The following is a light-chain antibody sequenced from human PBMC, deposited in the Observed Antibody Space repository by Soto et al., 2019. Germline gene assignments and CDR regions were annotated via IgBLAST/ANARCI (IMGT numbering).Light chain of an antibody. CDR1: QTVSSNN. CDR2: GAS. V-gene: IGKV3-20*01. Sequence: PGERATLSCRASQTVSSNNLAWYQQKRGQAPRLLICGASSRAAAIPDRFRGSGSGTDFTLIISSLAPEDFAVYYCQQYGSSPFTFGPGTAVDIK. CDR3: QQYGSSPFT. J-gene: IGKJ3*01.